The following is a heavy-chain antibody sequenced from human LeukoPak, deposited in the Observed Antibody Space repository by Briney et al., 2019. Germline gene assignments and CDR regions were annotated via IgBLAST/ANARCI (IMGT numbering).Heavy chain of an antibody. CDR3: AKGPRGTRWELQDYYMDV. J-gene: IGHJ6*03. CDR1: GFSLSSYW. Sequence: GGSLRLSCAASGFSLSSYWMSWVRQAPGKGLEWVSAISGSGGSTYCADSVKGRFTISRDNSKNTLYLQMNSLRAEDTAVYYCAKGPRGTRWELQDYYMDVWGKGTTVTVSS. V-gene: IGHV3-23*01. CDR2: ISGSGGST. D-gene: IGHD1-26*01.